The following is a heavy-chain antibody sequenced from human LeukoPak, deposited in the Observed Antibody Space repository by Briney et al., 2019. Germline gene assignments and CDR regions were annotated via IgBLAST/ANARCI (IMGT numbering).Heavy chain of an antibody. V-gene: IGHV1-3*04. CDR3: ARVGARITGTTIWFDP. CDR2: INTGNGNT. Sequence: ASVKVSCKASGYTFTSYAMHWVRRAPGQRLEWMGWINTGNGNTKYSQKFQGRVTITRDTSASTAYMELSSLRSEDTAVYYCARVGARITGTTIWFDPWGQGTLVTVSS. D-gene: IGHD1-7*01. J-gene: IGHJ5*02. CDR1: GYTFTSYA.